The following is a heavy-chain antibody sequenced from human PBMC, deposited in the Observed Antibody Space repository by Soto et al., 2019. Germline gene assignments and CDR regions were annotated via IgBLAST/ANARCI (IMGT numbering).Heavy chain of an antibody. J-gene: IGHJ3*02. V-gene: IGHV1-46*03. Sequence: APVKVSCKTSGYTFTSYYMHWVRQAPGQGLEWMGIINPSGGSTSYAQKFQGRVTMTRDTSTSTVYMELSSLRSEDTAVYYCARDRGALHFGELSLSYDAFDIWGQGTMVTVSS. D-gene: IGHD3-16*02. CDR2: INPSGGST. CDR3: ARDRGALHFGELSLSYDAFDI. CDR1: GYTFTSYY.